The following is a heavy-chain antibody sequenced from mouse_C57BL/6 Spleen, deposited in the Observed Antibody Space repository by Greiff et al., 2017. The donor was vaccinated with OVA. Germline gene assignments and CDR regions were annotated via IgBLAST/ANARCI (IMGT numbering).Heavy chain of an antibody. CDR1: GYTFTSYW. J-gene: IGHJ4*01. V-gene: IGHV1-52*01. D-gene: IGHD2-4*01. CDR3: ERDDYADAIDY. CDR2: IDPSDSET. Sequence: QVQLQQPGAELVRPGSSVKLSCKASGYTFTSYWMHWVKQRPIQGLEWIGNIDPSDSETPYTQQFKDKATLTVAKSSSTAYMQLSSLTSVESAVYDCERDDYADAIDYWGQGTSLTVSS.